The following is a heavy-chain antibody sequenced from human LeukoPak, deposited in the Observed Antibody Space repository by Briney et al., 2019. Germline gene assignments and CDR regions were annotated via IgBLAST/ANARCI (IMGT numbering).Heavy chain of an antibody. CDR3: AKAAGYSSGY. CDR1: GFTFSSSG. CDR2: ISYDGSNK. V-gene: IGHV3-30*18. Sequence: GRSLRLSCAASGFTFSSSGMHWVRQAPGKGLEWVAVISYDGSNKYYADSVKGRFTFSRDNSKNTLYLQMNSLRAEDTAVYYCAKAAGYSSGYWGQGTLVTVSS. J-gene: IGHJ4*02. D-gene: IGHD6-19*01.